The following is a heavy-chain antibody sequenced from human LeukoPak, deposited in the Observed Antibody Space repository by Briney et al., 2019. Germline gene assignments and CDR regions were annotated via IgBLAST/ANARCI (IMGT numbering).Heavy chain of an antibody. V-gene: IGHV3-30-3*01. J-gene: IGHJ4*02. CDR2: ISYDGSNK. D-gene: IGHD5-18*01. CDR3: ARDLAAMALYYFDY. Sequence: PGGSLRLSCAASGFTFSSYAMSWVRQAPGKGLEWVAVISYDGSNKYYADSVKGRFTISRDNSKNTLYLQMNSLRAEDTAVYYCARDLAAMALYYFDYWGQGTLVTVSS. CDR1: GFTFSSYA.